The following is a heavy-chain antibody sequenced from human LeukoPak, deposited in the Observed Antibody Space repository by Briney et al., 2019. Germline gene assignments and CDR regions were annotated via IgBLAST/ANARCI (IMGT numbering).Heavy chain of an antibody. CDR1: GGSVRSGSYY. CDR3: ARSYYYDSSGFTNWFDP. V-gene: IGHV4-61*01. D-gene: IGHD3-22*01. J-gene: IGHJ5*02. CDR2: IYYSGST. Sequence: NASETLSLTCTVSGGSVRSGSYYWSWIRQPPGKGLEWIGYIYYSGSTNYNPSLKSRVTISVDTSKNQFSLKLSSVTAADTAVYYCARSYYYDSSGFTNWFDPWGQGTLVTVSS.